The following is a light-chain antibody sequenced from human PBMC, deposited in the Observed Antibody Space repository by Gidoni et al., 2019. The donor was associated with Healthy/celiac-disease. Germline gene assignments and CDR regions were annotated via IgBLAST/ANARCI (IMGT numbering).Light chain of an antibody. J-gene: IGKJ2*01. CDR1: QSLLHSNGYNY. CDR3: IQALQTPRT. V-gene: IGKV2-28*01. CDR2: LGS. Sequence: DIVMTQSPLSLSVTPGEPASISCRSSQSLLHSNGYNYLDWYLQKPGQSPQLLIYLGSNRASGVPDRFSGSGSGTDFTLKISRVEAEDVGVYYCIQALQTPRTFGQGTKLEIK.